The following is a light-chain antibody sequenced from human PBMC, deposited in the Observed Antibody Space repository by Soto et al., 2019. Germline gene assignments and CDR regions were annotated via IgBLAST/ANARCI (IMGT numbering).Light chain of an antibody. CDR2: VTS. CDR1: QSVSSN. J-gene: IGKJ4*01. CDR3: QQYNVWPLT. Sequence: EIVMTQSPATLSVSPGERATLSCRASQSVSSNLAWYQKKPGQTTKLLIYVTSTRATGIPARFSGSGSGTEFTLTISSQQSEDVAVYYCQQYNVWPLTFGGGTKVEFK. V-gene: IGKV3-15*01.